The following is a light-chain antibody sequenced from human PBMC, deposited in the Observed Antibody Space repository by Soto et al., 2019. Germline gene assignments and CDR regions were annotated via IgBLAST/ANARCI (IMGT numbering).Light chain of an antibody. J-gene: IGKJ1*01. CDR1: QSVGSY. CDR2: DAS. CDR3: QQRSKWPLT. V-gene: IGKV3-11*01. Sequence: EIVLTQSPATLSLSPGERVTLSCRASQSVGSYLAWYQQKLGQAPRLLIYDASNRATGIPARFSGSGSGTNFTLTISSLEPEDFAVYYCQQRSKWPLTFGQGTKVDIK.